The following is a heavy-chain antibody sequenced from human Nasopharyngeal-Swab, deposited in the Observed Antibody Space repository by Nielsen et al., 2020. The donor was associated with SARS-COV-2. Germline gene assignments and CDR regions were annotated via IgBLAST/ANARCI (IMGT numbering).Heavy chain of an antibody. D-gene: IGHD1-7*01. CDR3: ARDERSGTFTD. CDR2: MSAYNGNT. CDR1: GYTFISYG. Sequence: ASVKVSCKASGYTFISYGISWVRQAPGQGLEWMGWMSAYNGNTNYAQKFQGRVTMTTDTSTSTAYMELRSLRSDGTAVYYCARDERSGTFTDWGQGTLVTVSS. J-gene: IGHJ4*02. V-gene: IGHV1-18*01.